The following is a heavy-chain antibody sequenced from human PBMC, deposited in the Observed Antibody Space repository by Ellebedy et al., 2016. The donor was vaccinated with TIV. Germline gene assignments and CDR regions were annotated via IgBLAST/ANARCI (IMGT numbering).Heavy chain of an antibody. J-gene: IGHJ4*02. CDR1: GDSINDYF. V-gene: IGHV4-59*08. CDR3: ARMRNTDLCLDY. CDR2: IFYIGST. Sequence: SETLSLTCTVSGDSINDYFWTWIRQPPGKGLEYIAYIFYIGSTHYDPSLKSRVTMSLDRSKNQFSLKLTSVTAADTAIYYCARMRNTDLCLDYWGRGTLVTVSS. D-gene: IGHD5-18*01.